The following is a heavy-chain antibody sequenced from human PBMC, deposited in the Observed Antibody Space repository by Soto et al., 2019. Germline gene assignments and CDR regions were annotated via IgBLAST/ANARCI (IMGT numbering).Heavy chain of an antibody. CDR2: IYHSGST. D-gene: IGHD3-22*01. J-gene: IGHJ6*02. Sequence: SETLSLTCAVSGGSISSGGYSWSWIRQPPGKGLEWIGYIYHSGSTYYNPSLKSRVTISVDRSKNQFSLKLSSVTAADTAVYYCARRLYYDSSGFEGGGMDVWGQGTTVTVSS. V-gene: IGHV4-30-2*01. CDR3: ARRLYYDSSGFEGGGMDV. CDR1: GGSISSGGYS.